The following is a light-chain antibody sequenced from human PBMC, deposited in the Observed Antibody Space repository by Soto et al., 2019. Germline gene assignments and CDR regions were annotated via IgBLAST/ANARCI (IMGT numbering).Light chain of an antibody. Sequence: EIVMTQSPATVSVSPGERATLACRATQSVISRLAWYQQKPGQAPRLLIYGASTRATGIPARFSGSGSGTDFTLTISSLQSEDFAVYYCQQYNIWPRSFGQGTKVEIK. V-gene: IGKV3-15*01. CDR3: QQYNIWPRS. CDR2: GAS. CDR1: QSVISR. J-gene: IGKJ1*01.